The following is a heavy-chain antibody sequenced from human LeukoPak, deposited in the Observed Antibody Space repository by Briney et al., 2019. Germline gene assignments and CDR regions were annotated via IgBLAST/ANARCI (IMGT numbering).Heavy chain of an antibody. CDR1: GYSISSGYY. V-gene: IGHV4-38-2*02. J-gene: IGHJ3*02. Sequence: SETLSLTCTVSGYSISSGYYWGWIRQPPGKGLEWIGSIYHSGSTYYNSSLKSRVTISLDTSKNQFSLKLSSVTAADTAVYYCARDRKGAGWYHTHDAFDIWGQGTMVTVSS. CDR2: IYHSGST. CDR3: ARDRKGAGWYHTHDAFDI. D-gene: IGHD2-15*01.